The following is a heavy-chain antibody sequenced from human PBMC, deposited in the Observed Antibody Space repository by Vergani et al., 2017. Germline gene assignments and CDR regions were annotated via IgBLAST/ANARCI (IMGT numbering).Heavy chain of an antibody. CDR1: GGSISSYY. CDR3: ARASRLDCSSTSCYTPYYYYYMDV. CDR2: IYYSGST. Sequence: QVQLPASGPGLVKPSETLSLTCTVSGGSISSYYWSWIRQPPGKGLEWIGYIYYSGSTNYNPSLKSRVTISVDTSKNQFSLKLSSVTAADTAVYYCARASRLDCSSTSCYTPYYYYYMDVWGKGTTVTVSS. D-gene: IGHD2-2*02. V-gene: IGHV4-59*01. J-gene: IGHJ6*03.